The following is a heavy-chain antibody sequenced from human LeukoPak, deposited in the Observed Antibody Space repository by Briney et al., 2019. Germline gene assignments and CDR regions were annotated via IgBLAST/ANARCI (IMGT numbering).Heavy chain of an antibody. J-gene: IGHJ4*02. Sequence: ASVKVSCKASRGTFSSYAISWVGQAPGQGLEWMGGTTPIFGTANYAQKFQGRVKITADESTSTAYMELSSLRPEDTAVYYCARAKRMGPRLWNMSLGYWGQGTLVTVSS. D-gene: IGHD4/OR15-4a*01. CDR2: TTPIFGTA. V-gene: IGHV1-69*13. CDR3: ARAKRMGPRLWNMSLGY. CDR1: RGTFSSYA.